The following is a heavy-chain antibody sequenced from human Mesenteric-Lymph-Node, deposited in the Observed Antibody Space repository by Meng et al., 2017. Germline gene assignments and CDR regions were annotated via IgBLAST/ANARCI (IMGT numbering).Heavy chain of an antibody. V-gene: IGHV3-48*03. CDR1: GFTFSSYE. Sequence: GESLKISCAASGFTFSSYEMNWVRQAPGKGLEWVSYISSSGSTIYYADSVKGRFTISRDNAKNSLYLQMNSLRAEDTAVYYCARATGVSGYYLNFDYWGQGTLVTVSS. J-gene: IGHJ4*02. CDR2: ISSSGSTI. CDR3: ARATGVSGYYLNFDY. D-gene: IGHD3-22*01.